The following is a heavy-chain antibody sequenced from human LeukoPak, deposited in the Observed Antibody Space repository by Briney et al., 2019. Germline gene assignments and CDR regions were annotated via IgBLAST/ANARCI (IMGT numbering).Heavy chain of an antibody. CDR1: GYTFTGYY. J-gene: IGHJ4*02. CDR2: INPNSGGT. D-gene: IGHD2-2*01. V-gene: IGHV1-2*02. CDR3: ARHDCSSTSCYGNFDY. Sequence: ASVKVSCKASGYTFTGYYMHWVRQAPGQGLEWMGWINPNSGGTNYAQKFQGRVTMTRDTSISTAYMELSRLRSDDTAVYYCARHDCSSTSCYGNFDYWGQGTLVTVSS.